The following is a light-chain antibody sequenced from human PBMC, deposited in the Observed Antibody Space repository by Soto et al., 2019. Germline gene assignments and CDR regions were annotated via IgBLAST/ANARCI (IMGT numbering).Light chain of an antibody. Sequence: QSALTQPASVSGSPGQSITISCAGTSSDVGAYNYVSWYQQHPGKAPKLVIYEVGDRPSGVSNRFSGSKSGNTASLTISGIQAEDEADYYCSSYTSSTTQVFGGGTKVTVL. V-gene: IGLV2-14*01. CDR1: SSDVGAYNY. CDR3: SSYTSSTTQV. CDR2: EVG. J-gene: IGLJ3*02.